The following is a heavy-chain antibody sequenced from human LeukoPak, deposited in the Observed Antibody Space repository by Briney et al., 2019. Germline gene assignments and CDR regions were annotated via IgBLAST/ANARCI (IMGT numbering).Heavy chain of an antibody. CDR2: IYSGGST. Sequence: GGSLRLSCAASGFTFSKYWMSWVRQAPGKGLEWVSVIYSGGSTYYADSVKGRFTISRDNSKNTLYLQMNSLRAEDTAVYYCARVYQRGSGWYGDAFDIWGQGTMVTVSS. D-gene: IGHD6-19*01. V-gene: IGHV3-66*01. J-gene: IGHJ3*02. CDR1: GFTFSKYW. CDR3: ARVYQRGSGWYGDAFDI.